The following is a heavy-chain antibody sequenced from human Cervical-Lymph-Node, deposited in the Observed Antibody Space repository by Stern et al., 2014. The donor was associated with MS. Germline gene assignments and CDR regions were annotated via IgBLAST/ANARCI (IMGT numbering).Heavy chain of an antibody. D-gene: IGHD4-17*01. V-gene: IGHV1-24*01. J-gene: IGHJ4*02. CDR3: ASVNDYGAYFAL. CDR1: GSTRSELS. Sequence: VQLVQSGAEVKKPGASVKVSCKVSGSTRSELSVHWVRQAPGKGLEWMGGFDPEIGETIYAQNFEGIVTMTEDTSTDTAYMELSSLSSEDTAVYYCASVNDYGAYFALWGQGTLVTVSS. CDR2: FDPEIGET.